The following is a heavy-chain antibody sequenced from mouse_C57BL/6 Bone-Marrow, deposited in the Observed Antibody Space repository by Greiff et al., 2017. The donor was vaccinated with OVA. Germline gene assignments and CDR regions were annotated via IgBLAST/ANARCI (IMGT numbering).Heavy chain of an antibody. CDR1: GFTFSDYG. V-gene: IGHV5-17*01. D-gene: IGHD1-1*01. J-gene: IGHJ2*01. Sequence: EVKLVESGGGLVKPGGSLKLSCAASGFTFSDYGMHWVRQAPEKGLEWVAYISSGSSTPYYADTVKGRFTISRDNAKNTLFLQMTSLRSEDTAMYYCARGGYGSSHDYWGQGTTLTVSS. CDR2: ISSGSSTP. CDR3: ARGGYGSSHDY.